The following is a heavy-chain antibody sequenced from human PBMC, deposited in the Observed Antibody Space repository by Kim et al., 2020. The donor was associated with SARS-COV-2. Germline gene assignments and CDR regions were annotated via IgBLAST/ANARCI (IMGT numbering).Heavy chain of an antibody. Sequence: SETLSLTCTVSGGSISSSSYYWGWIRQPPGKGLEWIGSIYYSGSTYYNPSLKSRVTISVDTSKNQFSLKLSSVTAADTAVYYCARGDIYNWFDPWGQGTL. D-gene: IGHD3-9*01. CDR2: IYYSGST. CDR1: GGSISSSSYY. V-gene: IGHV4-39*07. J-gene: IGHJ5*02. CDR3: ARGDIYNWFDP.